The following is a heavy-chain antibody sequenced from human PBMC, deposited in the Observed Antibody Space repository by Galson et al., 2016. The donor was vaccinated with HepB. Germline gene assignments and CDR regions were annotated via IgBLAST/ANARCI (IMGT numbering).Heavy chain of an antibody. V-gene: IGHV1-2*04. J-gene: IGHJ6*02. CDR2: INPQSGTT. CDR1: GYIFTDYY. Sequence: SVKVSCKASGYIFTDYYMHWVRQAPGQGLEWMGWINPQSGTTNYAQKFQGWVTMTRDTSATTVHMEVNRLKSDDTAVYFCARDGQGRAHPDRDYSYGLDVWGQGTTVTVSS. CDR3: ARDGQGRAHPDRDYSYGLDV. D-gene: IGHD3-22*01.